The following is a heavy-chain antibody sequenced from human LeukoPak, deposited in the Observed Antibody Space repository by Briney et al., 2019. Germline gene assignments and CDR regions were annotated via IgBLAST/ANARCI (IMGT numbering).Heavy chain of an antibody. V-gene: IGHV4-59*01. Sequence: SETLSLTCSVSGGSISDYYWTWIRQPAGKGLEWIGYIYYSGSTNYNPSLKSRVTISVDTSKNQFSLRLRSVTAADTAVYYCARVTGYMIEDYFDYWGQGTLVTVSS. CDR1: GGSISDYY. J-gene: IGHJ4*02. CDR3: ARVTGYMIEDYFDY. CDR2: IYYSGST. D-gene: IGHD3-22*01.